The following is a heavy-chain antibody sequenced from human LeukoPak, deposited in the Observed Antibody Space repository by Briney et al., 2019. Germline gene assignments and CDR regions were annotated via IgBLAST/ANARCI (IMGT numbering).Heavy chain of an antibody. CDR1: GFTFSSYG. V-gene: IGHV3-7*01. J-gene: IGHJ3*02. D-gene: IGHD3-9*01. CDR2: IKQDGSEK. CDR3: ARDYTYYDILTGYDAFDI. Sequence: GGSLRLSCAASGFTFSSYGMSWVRQAPGKGLEWVANIKQDGSEKYYVDSVKGRFTISRDNAKNSLYLQMNSLRAEDTAVYYCARDYTYYDILTGYDAFDIWGQGTMVTVSS.